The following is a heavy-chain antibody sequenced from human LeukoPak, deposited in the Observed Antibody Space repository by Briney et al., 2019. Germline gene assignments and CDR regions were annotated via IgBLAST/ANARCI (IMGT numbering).Heavy chain of an antibody. Sequence: GRSLRLSCAASGFTFSSYSTNWVRQAPGKGLEWVSYISSSGSTIYYADSVKGRFTISRDNAKNSLYLQMNSLRAEDTAVYYCARANYYGSGSYSMDPWGQGTLVTVSS. J-gene: IGHJ5*02. D-gene: IGHD3-10*01. CDR3: ARANYYGSGSYSMDP. CDR2: ISSSGSTI. V-gene: IGHV3-48*04. CDR1: GFTFSSYS.